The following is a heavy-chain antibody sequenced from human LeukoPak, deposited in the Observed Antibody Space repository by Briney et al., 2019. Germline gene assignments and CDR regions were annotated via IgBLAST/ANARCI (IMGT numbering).Heavy chain of an antibody. CDR3: AREGGGFYGDFRGY. CDR2: IYYSGST. V-gene: IGHV4-39*07. D-gene: IGHD4-17*01. Sequence: TSETLSLTCTVSGGSISSSPYYWGWIRQPPGKGLEWIGSIYYSGSTYYNPSLKSRVTISVDTSKNQFSLKLSSVTAADTAVYYCAREGGGFYGDFRGYWGQGTLVTVSS. CDR1: GGSISSSPYY. J-gene: IGHJ4*02.